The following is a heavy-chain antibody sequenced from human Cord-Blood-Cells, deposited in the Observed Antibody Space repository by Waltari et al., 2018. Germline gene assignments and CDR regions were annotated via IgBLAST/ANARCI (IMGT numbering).Heavy chain of an antibody. Sequence: QVQLVLSGAGVKKPGASVKVSCTVSGYTLTALSMHWVRQAPGKGLEWMGGFDPEDGETIYAQKFQGRVTMTEDTSTDTAYMELSSLRSEDTAVYYCATEAPDSSGYYYWFDPWGQGTLVTVSS. CDR3: ATEAPDSSGYYYWFDP. CDR1: GYTLTALS. V-gene: IGHV1-24*01. D-gene: IGHD3-22*01. J-gene: IGHJ5*02. CDR2: FDPEDGET.